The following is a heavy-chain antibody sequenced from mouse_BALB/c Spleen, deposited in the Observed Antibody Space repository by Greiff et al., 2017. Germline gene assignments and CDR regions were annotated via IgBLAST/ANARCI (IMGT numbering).Heavy chain of an antibody. CDR3: TRWGNYVSYAMDD. J-gene: IGHJ4*01. CDR1: GYTFTSYY. V-gene: IGHV1S81*02. CDR2: INPSNGGT. Sequence: VQLQQPGAELVKPGASVKLSCKASGYTFTSYYMYWVKQRPGQGLEWIGGINPSNGGTNFNEKFKSKATLTVDKSSSTAYMQLSSLTSEDSAVYYCTRWGNYVSYAMDDWGQGTSVTVSS. D-gene: IGHD2-1*01.